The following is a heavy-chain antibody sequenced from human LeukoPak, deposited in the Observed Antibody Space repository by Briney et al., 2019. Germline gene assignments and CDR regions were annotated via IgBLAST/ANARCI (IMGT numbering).Heavy chain of an antibody. V-gene: IGHV4-39*07. Sequence: SETLSLTCSVSGGFISSSSKYWGWIRQPPGKGLEWIGSIYYSGDTYYNPSLRSRVTISVDTSKNQFSLNLTSATAADTAVYYCARDRSASYRFDYWGQGTLVTVSS. CDR2: IYYSGDT. J-gene: IGHJ4*02. CDR1: GGFISSSSKY. D-gene: IGHD1-26*01. CDR3: ARDRSASYRFDY.